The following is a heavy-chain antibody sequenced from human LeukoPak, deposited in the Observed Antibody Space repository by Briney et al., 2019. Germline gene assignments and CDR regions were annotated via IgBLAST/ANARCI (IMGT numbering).Heavy chain of an antibody. CDR2: IKPDGSET. CDR3: VRDCGWSTFDY. D-gene: IGHD6-19*01. J-gene: IGHJ4*02. V-gene: IGHV3-7*01. Sequence: EWVAKIKPDGSETYYMDSVKGRFTISRDNAKNSLYVQMNNLRAEDTAVYYCVRDCGWSTFDYWGQGTLVTVSS.